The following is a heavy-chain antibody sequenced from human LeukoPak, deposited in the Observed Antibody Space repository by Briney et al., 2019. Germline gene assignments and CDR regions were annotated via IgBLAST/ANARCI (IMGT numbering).Heavy chain of an antibody. Sequence: SSVKVSCKASGGTFSSYAISWVRQAPGQGFDWWGRIIPIFGTANYAQKFQGRVTITTDESTSTAYMELSSLRSEDTAVYYCARGTAMEIAPDYWGQGTLVTVSS. CDR2: IIPIFGTA. D-gene: IGHD5-18*01. J-gene: IGHJ4*02. CDR3: ARGTAMEIAPDY. CDR1: GGTFSSYA. V-gene: IGHV1-69*05.